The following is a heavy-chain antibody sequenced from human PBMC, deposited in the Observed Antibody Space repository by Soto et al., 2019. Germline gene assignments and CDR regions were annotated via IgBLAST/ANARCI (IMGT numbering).Heavy chain of an antibody. CDR3: AIDTVVFDY. V-gene: IGHV3-11*01. CDR2: ISSSGSTI. CDR1: GFTISDY. D-gene: IGHD4-17*01. J-gene: IGHJ4*02. Sequence: QVQLVESEGGLVKPGGSLRLSCAASGFTISDYMSWIRQAPGKGLEWVSYISSSGSTIYYADSVKGRFTISRDNAKNSLYLQMNSLRAEDTAVYYCAIDTVVFDYWGQGTLVTVSS.